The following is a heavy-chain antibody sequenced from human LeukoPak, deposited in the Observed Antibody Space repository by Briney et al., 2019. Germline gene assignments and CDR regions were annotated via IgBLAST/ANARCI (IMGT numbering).Heavy chain of an antibody. V-gene: IGHV3-23*01. J-gene: IGHJ3*02. CDR2: ISGSGGST. CDR3: ANDQASIFDAFDI. CDR1: GFTFSSYA. Sequence: GGSLRLSCAASGFTFSSYAMSWVRQAPGKGLEWVSAISGSGGSTYYADSVKGRFTISRDNSKNPLYLQMNSLRAEDTAVYYCANDQASIFDAFDIWGQGTMVTVSS.